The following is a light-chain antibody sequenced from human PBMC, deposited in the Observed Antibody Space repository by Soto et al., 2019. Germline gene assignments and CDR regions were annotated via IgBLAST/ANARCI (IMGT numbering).Light chain of an antibody. CDR2: STS. CDR3: QQYNDRPGT. V-gene: IGKV3-15*01. CDR1: QSVSSN. J-gene: IGKJ1*01. Sequence: EIVMTQSPATLSVSPGERATLSCRASQSVSSNLAWFQQKPGQAPRLLMYSTSTRATGIPVRFSGNRSGTEFTLTFSSLQSEDFAVYYCQQYNDRPGTFGQGTKV.